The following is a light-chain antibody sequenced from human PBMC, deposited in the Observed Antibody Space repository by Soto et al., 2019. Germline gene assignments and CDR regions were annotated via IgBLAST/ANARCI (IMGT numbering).Light chain of an antibody. CDR1: QSVSSK. J-gene: IGKJ1*01. CDR3: QQYNNWPGT. Sequence: EIVLTQSPGTLSVSPGERTTLSCRASQSVSSKLAWDQQKPGQAPRLLFYGASTGATGIPARFSGSGSETEFTLSISSLQSEDFAVYYCQQYNNWPGTFGQGNKVEIK. CDR2: GAS. V-gene: IGKV3-15*01.